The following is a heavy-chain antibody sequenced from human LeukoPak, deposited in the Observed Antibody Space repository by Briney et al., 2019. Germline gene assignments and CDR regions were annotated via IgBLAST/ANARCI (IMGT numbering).Heavy chain of an antibody. D-gene: IGHD3-3*01. V-gene: IGHV3-7*01. CDR1: GFTFSSYW. J-gene: IGHJ4*02. CDR2: IKQDGSEK. Sequence: GGSLRLSCAASGFTFSSYWMSWVRQAPGKGLEWVANIKQDGSEKYYVDSVKGRFTISRDNAKNSLYLQMNSLRAEDTAVYYCARGGTIFGVALGLGQPLDDYWGQGTLVTVSS. CDR3: ARGGTIFGVALGLGQPLDDY.